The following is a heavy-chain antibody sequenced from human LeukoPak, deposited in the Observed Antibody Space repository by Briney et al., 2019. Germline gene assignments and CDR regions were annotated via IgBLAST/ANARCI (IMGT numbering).Heavy chain of an antibody. D-gene: IGHD2-2*01. CDR3: ARGRHCSSTSCLVEY. J-gene: IGHJ4*02. V-gene: IGHV3-33*01. CDR1: GFTFSSYG. Sequence: GGSLRLSCAASGFTFSSYGMHWVRQAPGKGLEWVAVIWYDGSNKYYADSVKGRFTIFRDNSKNTLYLQMNSLRAEDTAVYYCARGRHCSSTSCLVEYWGQGTLVTVSS. CDR2: IWYDGSNK.